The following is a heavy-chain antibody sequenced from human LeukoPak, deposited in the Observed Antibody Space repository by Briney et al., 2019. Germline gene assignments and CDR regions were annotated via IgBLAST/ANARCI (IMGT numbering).Heavy chain of an antibody. D-gene: IGHD1-1*01. V-gene: IGHV3-64*02. Sequence: GGSLRLSCAASGFTLRPYAMHWVRQAPGKGLEYVASISGDGGTISYPDSVKGRFAISRDNSKNTVYLQMGRLRTEDMGVYFCARMATGAAGGALDVWGQGTTVIVS. CDR2: ISGDGGTI. CDR3: ARMATGAAGGALDV. CDR1: GFTLRPYA. J-gene: IGHJ6*02.